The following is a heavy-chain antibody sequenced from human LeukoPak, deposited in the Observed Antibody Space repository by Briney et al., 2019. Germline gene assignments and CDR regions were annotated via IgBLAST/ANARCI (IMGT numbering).Heavy chain of an antibody. CDR2: INHSGST. D-gene: IGHD5-12*01. CDR1: GGSISSSSYY. J-gene: IGHJ5*02. Sequence: SETLSLTCTVSGGSISSSSYYWSWIRQPPGTGLEWIGEINHSGSTNYNPSLKSRVTISVDTSKNQFSLKLSSVTAADTAVYYCARGGTALRYIVATIGTHPPHKFDPWGQGTLVTVSS. CDR3: ARGGTALRYIVATIGTHPPHKFDP. V-gene: IGHV4-39*07.